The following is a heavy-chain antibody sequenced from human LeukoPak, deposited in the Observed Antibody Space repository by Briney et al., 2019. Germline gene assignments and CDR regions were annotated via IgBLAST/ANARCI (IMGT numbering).Heavy chain of an antibody. D-gene: IGHD2-2*01. V-gene: IGHV3-30-3*01. Sequence: SCKASGGTFSSYAMHWVHQAPGKGLEWVAVISYDGSNKYYADSVKGRFTISRDNSKNTLYLQMNSLRAEDTAVYYCARDSIPCSSTSCHKWSYYYGMDVCGQGTTVTVSS. CDR2: ISYDGSNK. CDR1: GGTFSSYA. CDR3: ARDSIPCSSTSCHKWSYYYGMDV. J-gene: IGHJ6*02.